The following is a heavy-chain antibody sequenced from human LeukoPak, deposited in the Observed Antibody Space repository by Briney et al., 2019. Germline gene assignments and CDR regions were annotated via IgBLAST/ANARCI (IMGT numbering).Heavy chain of an antibody. D-gene: IGHD3-3*01. Sequence: PGGSLRLSCVASGXTFNTYAIHWVRQAPGKGLEWVAVISYDGSNKYYEDSVKGRFTISRDNSKNTLYLQMNSLRAEDMAVYYCAREEWYYFDYWGQGTLVTVSS. CDR2: ISYDGSNK. CDR3: AREEWYYFDY. J-gene: IGHJ4*02. CDR1: GXTFNTYA. V-gene: IGHV3-30-3*01.